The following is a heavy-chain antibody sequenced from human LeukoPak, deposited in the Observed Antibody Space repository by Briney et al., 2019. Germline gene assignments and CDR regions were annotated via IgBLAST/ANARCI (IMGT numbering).Heavy chain of an antibody. J-gene: IGHJ5*02. CDR2: LHTKWTA. CDR3: WRDKKEGDGIGIAPRSDR. D-gene: IGHD2-21*02. Sequence: SVTLSLTCSVTGGSISRYYWIWIRQSAGQGLNWFSRLHTKWTANYNPSLKSRVAIPVHPSNTQSSRSVRSVTALDPALYSVWRDKKEGDGIGIAPRSDRWGQGAVVTVSS. V-gene: IGHV4-4*07. CDR1: GGSISRYY.